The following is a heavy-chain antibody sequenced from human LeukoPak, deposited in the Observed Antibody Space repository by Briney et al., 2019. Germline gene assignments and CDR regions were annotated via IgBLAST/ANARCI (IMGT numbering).Heavy chain of an antibody. J-gene: IGHJ4*02. CDR1: GFTFSSYS. V-gene: IGHV3-7*01. CDR2: IKQDGSEK. Sequence: GGSLRLSCAASGFTFSSYSMNWVRQAPGKGLEWVANIKQDGSEKYYVDSVKGRFTISRGNAKNSLYLQMNSLRAEDTAVYYCARDPLRIASDYWGQGTLVTVSS. D-gene: IGHD6-13*01. CDR3: ARDPLRIASDY.